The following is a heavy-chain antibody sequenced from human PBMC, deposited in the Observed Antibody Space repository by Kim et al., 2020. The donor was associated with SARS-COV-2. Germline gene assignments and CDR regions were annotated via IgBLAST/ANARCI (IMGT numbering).Heavy chain of an antibody. CDR2: IRSKANSYAT. Sequence: GGSLRLSCAASGFTFSGSAMHWVRQASGKGLEWVGRIRSKANSYATAYAASVKGRFTISRDDSKNTAYLQMNSLKTEDTAVYYCTSLYDYYYYGMDVWGQGTTVTVSS. CDR1: GFTFSGSA. D-gene: IGHD5-12*01. J-gene: IGHJ6*02. CDR3: TSLYDYYYYGMDV. V-gene: IGHV3-73*01.